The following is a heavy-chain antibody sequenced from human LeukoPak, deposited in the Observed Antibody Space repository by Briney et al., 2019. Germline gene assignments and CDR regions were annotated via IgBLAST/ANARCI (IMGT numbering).Heavy chain of an antibody. V-gene: IGHV4-4*07. Sequence: SETLSLTCTVSGGSISSDYWSWIRQPAGKGLEWIGRIYTGGSTYYNPSLKSRVTMSVDTSKNQFSLKLSSVTAADTAVYYCARQALYSSSWYEDYWGQGTLVTVSS. CDR2: IYTGGST. D-gene: IGHD6-13*01. CDR1: GGSISSDY. J-gene: IGHJ4*02. CDR3: ARQALYSSSWYEDY.